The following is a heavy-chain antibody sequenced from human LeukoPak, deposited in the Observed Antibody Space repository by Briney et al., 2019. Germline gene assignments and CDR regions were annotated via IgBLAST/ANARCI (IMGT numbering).Heavy chain of an antibody. Sequence: HPGGSLRLSCAASGFTFSSYAMHWVRQAPGKGLEWVAVISYDGSNKYYADSVKGRFTISRDNSKNTLYLQMNSLRAEDTAVYYCAGDSSGWYEFDYWGQGTLVTVSS. D-gene: IGHD6-19*01. J-gene: IGHJ4*02. CDR3: AGDSSGWYEFDY. CDR2: ISYDGSNK. CDR1: GFTFSSYA. V-gene: IGHV3-30*01.